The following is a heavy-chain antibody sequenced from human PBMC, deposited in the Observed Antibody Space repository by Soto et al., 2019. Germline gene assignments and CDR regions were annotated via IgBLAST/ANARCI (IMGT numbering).Heavy chain of an antibody. CDR2: IYYSGST. D-gene: IGHD5-12*01. CDR3: ARADGYDRYFDY. V-gene: IGHV4-30-4*01. CDR1: GGSISSGDYY. J-gene: IGHJ4*02. Sequence: PSETLSLTCTVSGGSISSGDYYWSWIRQPPGKGLEWIGYIYYSGSTYYNPSLKSRVTISVDTSKNQFSLKLSSVTAADTAVYYCARADGYDRYFDYWGQGTLVTVSS.